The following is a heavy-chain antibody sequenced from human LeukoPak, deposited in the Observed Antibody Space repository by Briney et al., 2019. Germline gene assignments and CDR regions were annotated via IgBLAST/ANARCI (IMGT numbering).Heavy chain of an antibody. D-gene: IGHD3-10*01. CDR2: IYSGGST. CDR1: GFTVSSNY. J-gene: IGHJ4*02. Sequence: GGSLRLSCSASGFTVSSNYMSWVRQAPGKGLEWVLDIYSGGSTYYADSVKGRFTISRDNSKNTLYLQMNSLRAEDTAVYYCARGRVRGVTSFDYWGQGTLVTVSS. CDR3: ARGRVRGVTSFDY. V-gene: IGHV3-53*01.